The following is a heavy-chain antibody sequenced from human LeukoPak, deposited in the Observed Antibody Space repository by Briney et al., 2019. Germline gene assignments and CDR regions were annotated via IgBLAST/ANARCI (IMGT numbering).Heavy chain of an antibody. J-gene: IGHJ4*02. CDR3: AKPVSSSSELDY. CDR2: INSGGSST. D-gene: IGHD6-6*01. V-gene: IGHV3-74*01. CDR1: GFSGSSYS. Sequence: GGSLRLSCAASGFSGSSYSMHWVRHPPGKGLVSVSRINSGGSSTCYADSVKGRFTISRDNAKNTLYLQMNSLRADDTAVYYCAKPVSSSSELDYWGQGILVTVSS.